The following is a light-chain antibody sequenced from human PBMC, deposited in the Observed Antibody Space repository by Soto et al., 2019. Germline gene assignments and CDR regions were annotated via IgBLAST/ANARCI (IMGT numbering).Light chain of an antibody. V-gene: IGLV1-44*01. CDR3: AAWDYSLNARGV. Sequence: QSVLTQPPSASGTPGQRVTISCSGSRSNIGSNAVSWYQQLPGTAPKLLIYNDNQRPSGVPDRFSASKSGTSASLAISGLPSEDEADYHCAAWDYSLNARGVFGGGTKLTVL. J-gene: IGLJ3*02. CDR2: NDN. CDR1: RSNIGSNA.